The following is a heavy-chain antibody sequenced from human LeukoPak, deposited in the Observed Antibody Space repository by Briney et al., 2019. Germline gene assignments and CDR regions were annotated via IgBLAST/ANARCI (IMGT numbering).Heavy chain of an antibody. D-gene: IGHD4-17*01. J-gene: IGHJ6*02. CDR3: ARDKSTVTTASYYYGMDV. CDR1: GFTFSDYY. V-gene: IGHV3-11*01. CDR2: ISSSGSTI. Sequence: PGGSLRLSCAASGFTFSDYYMSWIRQAPGKGLEWVSYISSSGSTIYYADSVKGRFTIPRDNAKNSLYLQMNSLRAEDTAVYYCARDKSTVTTASYYYGMDVWGQGTTVTVSS.